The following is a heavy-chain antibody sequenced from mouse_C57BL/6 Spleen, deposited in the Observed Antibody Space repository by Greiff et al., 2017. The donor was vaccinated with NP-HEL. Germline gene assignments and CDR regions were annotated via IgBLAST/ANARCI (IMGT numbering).Heavy chain of an antibody. CDR2: INPNNGGT. J-gene: IGHJ4*01. CDR3: ARLYGNYYYYAMDY. V-gene: IGHV1-18*01. CDR1: GYTFTDYN. Sequence: EVKLMESGPELVKPGASVKIPCKASGYTFTDYNMDWVKQSHGKSLEWIGDINPNNGGTIYNQKFKGKATLTVDKSSSTAYMELRSLTSEDTAVYYCARLYGNYYYYAMDYWGQGTSVTVSS. D-gene: IGHD2-1*01.